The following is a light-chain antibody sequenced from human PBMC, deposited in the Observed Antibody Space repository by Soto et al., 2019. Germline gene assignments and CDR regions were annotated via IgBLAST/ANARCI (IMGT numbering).Light chain of an antibody. Sequence: ELVMTQSPATLSVSPGERVALSCRASQSVSSHLAWYQKNPGQAPRLLVYGASTRDAGIPDRFSGSGSGTEFTLTISSLQSEDFAIYYCQQYNNWPRTFGQGTKVDIK. CDR3: QQYNNWPRT. J-gene: IGKJ1*01. CDR2: GAS. V-gene: IGKV3-15*01. CDR1: QSVSSH.